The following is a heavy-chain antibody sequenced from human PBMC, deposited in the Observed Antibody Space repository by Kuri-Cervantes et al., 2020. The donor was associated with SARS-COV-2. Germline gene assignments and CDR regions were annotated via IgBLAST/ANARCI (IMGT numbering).Heavy chain of an antibody. V-gene: IGHV3-21*01. CDR3: ARDQGAQWPSED. CDR1: GFTLSSYA. D-gene: IGHD6-19*01. J-gene: IGHJ4*02. CDR2: ISSSSSYI. Sequence: GGSLRLSCAPSGFTLSSYAMHWVRQAPGKGLEWVSSISSSSSYIYYADSVKGRFTISRDNAKNSLYLQMNSLRAEDTAVYYCARDQGAQWPSEDWGQGTLVTVSS.